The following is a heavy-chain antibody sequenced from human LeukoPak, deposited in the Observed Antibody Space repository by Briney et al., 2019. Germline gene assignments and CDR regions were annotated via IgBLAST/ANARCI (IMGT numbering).Heavy chain of an antibody. CDR3: ARDEGSGCSGY. J-gene: IGHJ4*02. D-gene: IGHD6-19*01. Sequence: MPGGSLRLSCAASGFTFSSYSMHWVRQAPGKGLEWVSSISSSSSYIYYADSVKGRFTISRDNAKNSLYLQMNSLRAEDTAVYYCARDEGSGCSGYWGQGTLVTVSS. CDR2: ISSSSSYI. V-gene: IGHV3-21*01. CDR1: GFTFSSYS.